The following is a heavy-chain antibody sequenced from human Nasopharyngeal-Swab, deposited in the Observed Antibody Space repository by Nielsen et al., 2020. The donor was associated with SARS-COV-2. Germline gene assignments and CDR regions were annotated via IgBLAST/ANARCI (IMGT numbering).Heavy chain of an antibody. D-gene: IGHD2-15*01. CDR3: AREGGTRDGFDP. Sequence: SVKVSCKASGGTFSSYAISWVRQAPGQGLEWMGRIIPILGIANYAQKFQGRVTITADKSTSTAYMGLSSLRSEDTAVYYCAREGGTRDGFDPWGQGTLVTVSS. CDR1: GGTFSSYA. CDR2: IIPILGIA. J-gene: IGHJ5*02. V-gene: IGHV1-69*04.